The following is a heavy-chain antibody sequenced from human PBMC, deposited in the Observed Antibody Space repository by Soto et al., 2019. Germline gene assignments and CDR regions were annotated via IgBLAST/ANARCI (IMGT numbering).Heavy chain of an antibody. J-gene: IGHJ4*02. V-gene: IGHV3-21*04. CDR2: ISSRSDS. CDR3: AKIAGYRSGWYTY. CDR1: GFTFSTYI. D-gene: IGHD6-19*01. Sequence: GGSLRLSCVGSGFTFSTYILPCVRQAPGKGLDWVSSISSRSDSYYADSVKGRFTISRDNAKHSVSLQMNSLRAEDTAVYYCAKIAGYRSGWYTYCGQGTLVTVSS.